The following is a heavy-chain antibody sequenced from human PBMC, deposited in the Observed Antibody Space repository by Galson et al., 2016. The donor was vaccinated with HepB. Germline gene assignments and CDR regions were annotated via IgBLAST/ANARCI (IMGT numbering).Heavy chain of an antibody. CDR2: ISYDGSNT. CDR3: ARGGYALEY. CDR1: GFTLSSYA. J-gene: IGHJ4*02. V-gene: IGHV3-30-3*01. D-gene: IGHD2-15*01. Sequence: SLRLSCAASGFTLSSYAMHWVRQAPGKGLEWVAVISYDGSNTYSADSVKGRFTISRDNSKNTLYLQMNSLRAEDTAVYFCARGGYALEYWGQGILVTVSS.